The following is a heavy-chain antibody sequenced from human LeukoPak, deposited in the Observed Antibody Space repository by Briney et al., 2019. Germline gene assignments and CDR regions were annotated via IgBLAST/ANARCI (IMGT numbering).Heavy chain of an antibody. Sequence: GGSLRLSCAASGFTFRTYAMHWVRQAPGKGLEYVSAISSNGGSTYYANSVKGRFTISRDDSRNTVYLQMDSLRPDDMAVYYCETLGAEYWGQGTLVTVSS. CDR3: ETLGAEY. CDR2: ISSNGGST. V-gene: IGHV3-64*01. J-gene: IGHJ4*02. CDR1: GFTFRTYA. D-gene: IGHD3-16*01.